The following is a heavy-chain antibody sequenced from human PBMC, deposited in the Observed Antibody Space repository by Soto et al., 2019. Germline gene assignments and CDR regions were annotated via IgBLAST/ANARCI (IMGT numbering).Heavy chain of an antibody. CDR1: GYSFTDYH. J-gene: IGHJ6*02. CDR3: ARGDSTDCSNGVCSFFYNHDMDV. CDR2: INPKSGGT. V-gene: IGHV1-2*04. D-gene: IGHD2-8*01. Sequence: ASVKVSCKASGYSFTDYHIHWVRQAPGQGLEWLGRINPKSGGTSTAQKFQGWVTMTMDTSISTASMELTRLTSDDTAVYYCARGDSTDCSNGVCSFFYNHDMDVWGQGTTVTVSS.